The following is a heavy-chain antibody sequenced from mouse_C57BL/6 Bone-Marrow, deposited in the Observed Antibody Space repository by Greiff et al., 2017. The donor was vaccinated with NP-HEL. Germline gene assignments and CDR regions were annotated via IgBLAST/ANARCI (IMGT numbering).Heavy chain of an antibody. CDR1: GFTFSSYA. Sequence: DVQLVESGGGLVKPGGSLKLSCAASGFTFSSYAMSWVRQTPEKRLEWVATISDGGSYTYYPDNVKGRFTISRDNAKNNLYLQMSHLKSEDTAMYYCARDGGGPWFAYWGQGTLVTVSA. CDR2: ISDGGSYT. J-gene: IGHJ3*01. D-gene: IGHD1-1*02. CDR3: ARDGGGPWFAY. V-gene: IGHV5-4*01.